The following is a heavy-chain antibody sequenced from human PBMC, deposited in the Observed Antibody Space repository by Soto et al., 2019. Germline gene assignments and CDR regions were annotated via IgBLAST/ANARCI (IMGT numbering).Heavy chain of an antibody. V-gene: IGHV1-18*04. D-gene: IGHD4-17*01. CDR2: ISAYNGNT. J-gene: IGHJ4*02. Sequence: QVQVVQSGAEVKKPGASVKVCCKASGYTFTSYGISWVRKAPAQGRERMGGISAYNGNTNYAQKLQRRLTMTTDTSKSTAYMELRSLRADDAAVYYCASGLDYGDYGGPRDYWGQGTLVTVSS. CDR3: ASGLDYGDYGGPRDY. CDR1: GYTFTSYG.